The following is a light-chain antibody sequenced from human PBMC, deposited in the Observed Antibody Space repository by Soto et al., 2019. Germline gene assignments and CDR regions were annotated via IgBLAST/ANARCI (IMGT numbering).Light chain of an antibody. Sequence: ALTQPPSVSGAPGQRVTISCTGSSSNIGAGYDVHWYQQLPGTAPKLLIYGNSNRPSGVPDRFSGSKSGTSASLAITGLQAEDEADYYCQSYDSSLSGYVFGTGTKVTVL. J-gene: IGLJ1*01. CDR1: SSNIGAGYD. CDR2: GNS. CDR3: QSYDSSLSGYV. V-gene: IGLV1-40*01.